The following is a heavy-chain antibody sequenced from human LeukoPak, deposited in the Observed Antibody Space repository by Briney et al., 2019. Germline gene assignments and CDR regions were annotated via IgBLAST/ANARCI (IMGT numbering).Heavy chain of an antibody. Sequence: GGSLRLSCAASGFTFSIYSMHWVRQAPGKGLVWVSRIKSDGSSTSYAYSVKGRFTISRDNAKNTLYLQMDSLRVEDTAVYYCAKSDWFDPWGQGTLVTVSS. CDR2: IKSDGSST. V-gene: IGHV3-74*01. CDR1: GFTFSIYS. CDR3: AKSDWFDP. J-gene: IGHJ5*02.